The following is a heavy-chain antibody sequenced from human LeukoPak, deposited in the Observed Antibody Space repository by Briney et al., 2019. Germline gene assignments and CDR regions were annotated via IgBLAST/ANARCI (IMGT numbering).Heavy chain of an antibody. CDR1: GDSVSGDSLTTYY. D-gene: IGHD3-3*01. J-gene: IGHJ6*03. CDR2: IYHSGST. Sequence: PSETLSLTCTVSGDSVSGDSLTTYYWSWLRQPPGKGLEWIGYIYHSGSTNYNPSLKSRVTISIDTSKNQFSLTLNSVTAADTATYYCARHVGPNFGVVIPRYYYYMDVWGKGTTVTVSS. CDR3: ARHVGPNFGVVIPRYYYYMDV. V-gene: IGHV4-61*01.